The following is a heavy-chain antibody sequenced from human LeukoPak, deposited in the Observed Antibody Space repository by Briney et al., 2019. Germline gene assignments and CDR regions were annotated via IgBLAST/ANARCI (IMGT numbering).Heavy chain of an antibody. CDR3: AKGGKWDVTPFDY. J-gene: IGHJ4*02. CDR2: ISGGGGST. CDR1: GFTFTSYS. Sequence: GGSQRLSRAASGFTFTSYSMNWVRQAPGKGLEWVSTISGGGGSTYYADSVKGRFTISRDNSKNTLYLQVNSLRAEDTAVYYCAKGGKWDVTPFDYWGQGTLVTVSS. D-gene: IGHD1-26*01. V-gene: IGHV3-23*01.